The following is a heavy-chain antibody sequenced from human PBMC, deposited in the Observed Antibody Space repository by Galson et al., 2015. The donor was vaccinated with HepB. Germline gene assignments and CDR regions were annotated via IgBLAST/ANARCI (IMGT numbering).Heavy chain of an antibody. V-gene: IGHV3-23*01. J-gene: IGHJ1*01. CDR1: GFTFSSHA. CDR3: TKYLEDIALQH. Sequence: SLRLSCAASGFTFSSHAMSWVRQAPGKGLEWVPAISGSGGSTYYADSVKGRFTISRDNSKNTLYLQMNSLRAEDTAIYYCTKYLEDIALQHWGQGTLVTVS. CDR2: ISGSGGST. D-gene: IGHD2-15*01.